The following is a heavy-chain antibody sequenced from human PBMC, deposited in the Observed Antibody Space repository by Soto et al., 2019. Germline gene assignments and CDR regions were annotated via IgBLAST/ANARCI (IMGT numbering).Heavy chain of an antibody. CDR2: MNPNSGNT. Sequence: GASVKVSCKASGYTFTSYDINWVRQATGQGLEWMGWMNPNSGNTGYAQKFQGRVTMTRNTSISTAYMELSSLRSEDTAVYYCATNTVYYDFWSGLPAAVPTPHHAFDIWGQGTRVTVSS. CDR1: GYTFTSYD. J-gene: IGHJ3*02. D-gene: IGHD3-3*01. V-gene: IGHV1-8*01. CDR3: ATNTVYYDFWSGLPAAVPTPHHAFDI.